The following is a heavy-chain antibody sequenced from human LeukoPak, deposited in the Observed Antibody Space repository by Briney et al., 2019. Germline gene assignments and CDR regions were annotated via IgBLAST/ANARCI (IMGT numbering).Heavy chain of an antibody. D-gene: IGHD3-10*01. CDR1: GFTFSSSE. CDR3: ARARYYYGSGSHFDY. V-gene: IGHV3-21*01. J-gene: IGHJ4*02. Sequence: GGSLRLSCAASGFTFSSSEMNWVRQTPGKGLEWVSSISSSSSYIYYADSVKGRFTISRDNAKNSLYLQMNSLRAEDTAVYYCARARYYYGSGSHFDYWGQGTLVTVSS. CDR2: ISSSSSYI.